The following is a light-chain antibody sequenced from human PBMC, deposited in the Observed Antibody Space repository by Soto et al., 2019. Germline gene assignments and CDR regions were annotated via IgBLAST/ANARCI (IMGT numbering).Light chain of an antibody. J-gene: IGKJ4*01. CDR2: GAS. Sequence: EIVLTQSPCTLSLSPGERATLSCRASQSVSSSYLAWYQQKPGQAPRLLIYGASSRATGIPDRFSGSGSGTDFTLTISRLEPEDFAVYYFQQYGSSPPLTFGGGTKVEIK. CDR1: QSVSSSY. CDR3: QQYGSSPPLT. V-gene: IGKV3-20*01.